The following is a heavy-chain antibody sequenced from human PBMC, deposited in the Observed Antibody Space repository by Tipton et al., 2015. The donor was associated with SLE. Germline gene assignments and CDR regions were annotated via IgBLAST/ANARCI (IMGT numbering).Heavy chain of an antibody. CDR2: IYYSGST. Sequence: LSLTCTVSGGSISSSSYYWGWIRQPPGKGLEWIGNIYYSGSTYYNPSLKIRLTISVDTSKNQFSLKLSSVTAADTAVYYCASGSPSDYWGQGTLVTVSS. V-gene: IGHV4-39*07. CDR1: GGSISSSSYY. CDR3: ASGSPSDY. J-gene: IGHJ4*02. D-gene: IGHD3-10*01.